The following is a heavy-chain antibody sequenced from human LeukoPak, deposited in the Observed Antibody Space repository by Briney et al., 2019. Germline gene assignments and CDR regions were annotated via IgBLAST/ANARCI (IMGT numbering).Heavy chain of an antibody. J-gene: IGHJ3*02. CDR1: GYTFTGYY. D-gene: IGHD3-22*01. CDR2: INPNSGGT. V-gene: IGHV1-2*02. Sequence: ASVKVSCKASGYTFTGYYMHWVRQAPGQGLEWMGWINPNSGGTNYAQKFQGRVTMTRDTSISTAYMELSRLRSDDTAVYYCARRTMIVVSRAFDIWGQGTMVTVSS. CDR3: ARRTMIVVSRAFDI.